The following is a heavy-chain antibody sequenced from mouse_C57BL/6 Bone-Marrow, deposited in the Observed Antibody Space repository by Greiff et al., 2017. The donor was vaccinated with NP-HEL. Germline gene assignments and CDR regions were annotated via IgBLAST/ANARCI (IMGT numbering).Heavy chain of an antibody. CDR3: ARYCYDYLDY. CDR2: IDPSDSYT. J-gene: IGHJ2*01. V-gene: IGHV1-69*01. Sequence: QVQLQQPGAELVMPGASVKLSCKASGYTFTSYWMHWVKQRPGQGLEWIGEIDPSDSYTNYNQKFKGKSTLTVDKSSSTAYMQLSSLTSEDSAVYYCARYCYDYLDYWGQGTTLTVSS. CDR1: GYTFTSYW. D-gene: IGHD2-3*01.